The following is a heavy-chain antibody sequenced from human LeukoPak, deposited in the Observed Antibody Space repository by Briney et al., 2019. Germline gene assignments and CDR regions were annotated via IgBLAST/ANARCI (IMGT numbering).Heavy chain of an antibody. CDR3: ARDRRIYGGNSYATPPGY. CDR1: GYTFTGYY. J-gene: IGHJ4*02. CDR2: INPNSGGT. Sequence: GASVKVSCKASGYTFTGYYMHWVRQAPGQGLEWMGWINPNSGGTNYAQKFQGRVTMTRDTSISTAYMELSRLRSDDTAVYYCARDRRIYGGNSYATPPGYWGQGTLVTVSS. V-gene: IGHV1-2*02. D-gene: IGHD4-23*01.